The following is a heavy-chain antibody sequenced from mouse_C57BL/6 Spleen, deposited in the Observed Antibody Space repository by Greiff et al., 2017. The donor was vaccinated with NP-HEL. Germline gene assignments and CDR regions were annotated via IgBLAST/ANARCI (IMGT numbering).Heavy chain of an antibody. J-gene: IGHJ4*01. CDR3: ARSSYGNYPYYYAMDY. CDR2: ISSGGSYT. V-gene: IGHV5-6*01. Sequence: EVKLMESGGDLVKPGGSLKLSCAASGFTFSSYGMSWVRQTPDKRLEWVATISSGGSYTYYPDSVKGRFTISRDNAKNTLYLQMSSLKSEDTAMYYCARSSYGNYPYYYAMDYWGQGTSVTVSS. D-gene: IGHD2-10*01. CDR1: GFTFSSYG.